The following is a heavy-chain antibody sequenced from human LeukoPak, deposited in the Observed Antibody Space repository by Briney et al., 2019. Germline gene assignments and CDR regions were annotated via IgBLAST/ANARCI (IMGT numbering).Heavy chain of an antibody. J-gene: IGHJ4*02. Sequence: VASVKVSCKASVPTFTSYAINWVRQAPGQGLEWMGGFIPIFGSPTYAQEFQGRVTFTTDESTYTAYMELSNLRSDDTAVYYCVTGFTTMAVDYFDYWGQGTLVTVSP. CDR3: VTGFTTMAVDYFDY. V-gene: IGHV1-69*05. CDR1: VPTFTSYA. D-gene: IGHD5-18*01. CDR2: FIPIFGSP.